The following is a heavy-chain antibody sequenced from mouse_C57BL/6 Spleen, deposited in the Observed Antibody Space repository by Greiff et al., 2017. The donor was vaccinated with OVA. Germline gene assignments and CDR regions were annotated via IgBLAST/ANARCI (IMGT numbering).Heavy chain of an antibody. CDR3: TVFRYFDV. V-gene: IGHV14-4*01. Sequence: EVQLQQSGAELARPGASVKLSCTASGFNIKDDYMHWVKQRPEQGLEWIGWIDPENGDTEYASKFQGKATITADTSSNTAYLQLSSLTSEDTAVYYCTVFRYFDVWGTGTTVTVSS. CDR1: GFNIKDDY. J-gene: IGHJ1*03. CDR2: IDPENGDT.